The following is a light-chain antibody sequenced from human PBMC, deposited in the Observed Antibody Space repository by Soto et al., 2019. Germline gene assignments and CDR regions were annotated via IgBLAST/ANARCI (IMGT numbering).Light chain of an antibody. CDR1: SGHSSYA. CDR3: QTWGTGFQV. CDR2: LNNDGSH. Sequence: QPVLTQSPSASASLGASVKLTCTLSSGHSSYAIAWHQKQPRKGPRYLMDLNNDGSHSKGDGIPDRFSGSSSGAERYLIISSLQSEDEADYYCQTWGTGFQVFGGGTKLTVL. J-gene: IGLJ2*01. V-gene: IGLV4-69*01.